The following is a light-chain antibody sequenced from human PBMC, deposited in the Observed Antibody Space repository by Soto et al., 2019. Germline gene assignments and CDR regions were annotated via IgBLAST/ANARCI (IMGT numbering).Light chain of an antibody. Sequence: VLTQAPDTLSVSPGERATLXXXASQAINNNVAWYQLKDGQVPRLLIYGASTRAADVPARFSGGGSGTVFTLTISRLEPEDFAVYYCQQRSNWPWTFGQGTKVDIK. V-gene: IGKV3-11*01. CDR2: GAS. CDR3: QQRSNWPWT. J-gene: IGKJ1*01. CDR1: QAINNN.